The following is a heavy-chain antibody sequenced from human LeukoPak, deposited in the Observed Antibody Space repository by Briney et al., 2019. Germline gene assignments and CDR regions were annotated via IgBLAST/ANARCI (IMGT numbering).Heavy chain of an antibody. J-gene: IGHJ4*02. CDR1: GGSISSYY. D-gene: IGHD6-13*01. V-gene: IGHV4-4*07. CDR3: ARDGTKYSSSWYYFDY. Sequence: SETLSLTCSVSGGSISSYYWSWIRQPAGKGLEWIGRIYTSGSTNYNPSLNSRVTISVDKSKNQFFLKLSPVTAADTAVYYCARDGTKYSSSWYYFDYWGQGTLVIVSS. CDR2: IYTSGST.